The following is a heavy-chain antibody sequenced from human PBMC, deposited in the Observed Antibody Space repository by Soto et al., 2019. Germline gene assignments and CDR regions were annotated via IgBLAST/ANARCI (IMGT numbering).Heavy chain of an antibody. J-gene: IGHJ4*02. V-gene: IGHV3-9*01. CDR3: AKAPHHLLTGSVFDY. Sequence: EVQLVESGGGLVQPGRSLRLSCAASGFTFDDCAMHWVRQAPGKGLEWVSGIDWSGNHIEYGDSVKGRFTISRDNAKNSLSLPMNNLRAEDTALYYCAKAPHHLLTGSVFDYWGQGILVNVSS. CDR1: GFTFDDCA. CDR2: IDWSGNHI. D-gene: IGHD3-9*01.